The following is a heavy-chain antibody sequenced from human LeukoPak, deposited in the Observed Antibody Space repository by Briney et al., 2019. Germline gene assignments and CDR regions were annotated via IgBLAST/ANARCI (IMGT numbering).Heavy chain of an antibody. CDR2: ITSSSSYI. Sequence: GGSLRLSCAASGFTFSTYNMNWVRQAPGKGLEWVSSITSSSSYIYYADSVKGRFTISRDNAKNTLYLQMNSLRAEDTAVYYCARDGMGLAFDIWGQGTMVTVSS. J-gene: IGHJ3*02. CDR3: ARDGMGLAFDI. D-gene: IGHD1-14*01. CDR1: GFTFSTYN. V-gene: IGHV3-21*01.